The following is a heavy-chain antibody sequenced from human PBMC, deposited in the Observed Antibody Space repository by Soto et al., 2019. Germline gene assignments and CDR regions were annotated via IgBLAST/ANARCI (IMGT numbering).Heavy chain of an antibody. V-gene: IGHV2-5*02. CDR2: IYWDDDK. CDR1: GLSLSTSGEA. Sequence: QITLKEYGPTLVKPTQTLTLTCTFSGLSLSTSGEAVGWLRQPPGTALDWLALIYWDDDKRYNPTLKTRLTITTDTSKNQVVLTLTNMDPVDTATYYCAHYVSTSPAGWFAPWGQGILGPVSS. CDR3: AHYVSTSPAGWFAP. J-gene: IGHJ5*02. D-gene: IGHD3-10*02.